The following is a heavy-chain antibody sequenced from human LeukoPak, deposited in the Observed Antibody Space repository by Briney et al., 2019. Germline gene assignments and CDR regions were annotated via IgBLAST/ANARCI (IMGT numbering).Heavy chain of an antibody. Sequence: SETLSLTCTVSGDSISSNNWWNWVRQPPGKGLDWVGEISHAGSTKYNLSLKNRVTISKDDSKNQFSLKLNSVTAADTAAYYCTRSRGRWSLDYWGQGALVTVSS. D-gene: IGHD3-3*01. V-gene: IGHV4-4*02. CDR3: TRSRGRWSLDY. CDR1: GDSISSNNW. CDR2: ISHAGST. J-gene: IGHJ4*02.